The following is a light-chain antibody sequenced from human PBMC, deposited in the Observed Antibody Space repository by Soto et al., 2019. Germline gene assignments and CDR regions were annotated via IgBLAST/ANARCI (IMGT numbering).Light chain of an antibody. CDR3: QQYDTSPLS. CDR1: QSVTSSY. V-gene: IGKV3-20*01. CDR2: GAS. J-gene: IGKJ4*01. Sequence: EIVLTQSPGTLSLSPGETATLSCRASQSVTSSYLAWYQQKPGQAPRLLIYGASSRATGIPDRFSGSGSGTDFTLTISRLEPEDFAVYYCQQYDTSPLSFGGGTRV.